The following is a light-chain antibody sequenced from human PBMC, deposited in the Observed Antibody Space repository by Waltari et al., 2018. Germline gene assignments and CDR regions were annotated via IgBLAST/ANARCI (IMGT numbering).Light chain of an antibody. CDR2: DKN. CDR3: HSRDASGVAGS. CDR1: SLSSYY. J-gene: IGLJ2*01. Sequence: SSELTQDPAVSVAMGQTVRITCQGDSLSSYYARWYQQRPGQAPILVIYDKNNRPSGVPDRFSGSSSHNTGSLTITGAQAEDEASYYCHSRDASGVAGSFGGGTKLTVL. V-gene: IGLV3-19*01.